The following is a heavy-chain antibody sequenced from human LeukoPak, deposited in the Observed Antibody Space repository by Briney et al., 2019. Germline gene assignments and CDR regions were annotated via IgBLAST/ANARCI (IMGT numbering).Heavy chain of an antibody. J-gene: IGHJ4*02. Sequence: GGSLRLSCAASGFIFSSYWMSWVRQAPGKGLEWVANIKQDGSEKYYVDSVKGRFTISRDNAKNSLYLQMNSLRAEDTAVYYCAREDQNWGSTFDYWGQGTLVTVSS. D-gene: IGHD7-27*01. V-gene: IGHV3-7*01. CDR3: AREDQNWGSTFDY. CDR1: GFIFSSYW. CDR2: IKQDGSEK.